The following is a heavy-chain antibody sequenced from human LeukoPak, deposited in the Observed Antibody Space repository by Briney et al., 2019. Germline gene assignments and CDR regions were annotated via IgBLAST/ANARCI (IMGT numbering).Heavy chain of an antibody. CDR2: INPSGGDT. J-gene: IGHJ4*02. Sequence: ASVKVSCKTSGYTFTTYQIHWVRQAPGRGLEWLGIINPSGGDTTYAQKFQGRVILTRDTSTATVYMELSSLTSEDTAVYCCGRDLYTSAIDYWGQGTLVTVSS. CDR3: GRDLYTSAIDY. D-gene: IGHD1-14*01. CDR1: GYTFTTYQ. V-gene: IGHV1-46*01.